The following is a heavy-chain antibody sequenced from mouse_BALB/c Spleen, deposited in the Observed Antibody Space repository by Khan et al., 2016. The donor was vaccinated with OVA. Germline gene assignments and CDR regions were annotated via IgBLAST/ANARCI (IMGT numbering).Heavy chain of an antibody. V-gene: IGHV9-2-1*01. CDR1: GYIFTDYA. CDR3: AGRFIY. D-gene: IGHD1-1*01. J-gene: IGHJ3*01. CDR2: INTETGEA. Sequence: QIQLVQSGPQLKKPGETVKISCRASGYIFTDYAMHWVRQAPGKVLRWMGWINTETGEATYADDFKGRFAFSLETSATTAYLQINNLKNEDTATYLCAGRFIYWGQGTLVTVSA.